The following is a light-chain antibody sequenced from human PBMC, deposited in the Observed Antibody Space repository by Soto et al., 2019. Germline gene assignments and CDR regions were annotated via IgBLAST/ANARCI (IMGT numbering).Light chain of an antibody. J-gene: IGLJ2*01. CDR1: SGHSSYA. Sequence: QPVLTQSPSASASLGASVKLTCTLSSGHSSYAIAWHQQQPEKGPRYLMKLNSDGSHSKGDGIPDRFSGSSSGAERYLTISSLQSEDEADYYCQTSLFGGGTKLTVL. V-gene: IGLV4-69*01. CDR3: QTSL. CDR2: LNSDGSH.